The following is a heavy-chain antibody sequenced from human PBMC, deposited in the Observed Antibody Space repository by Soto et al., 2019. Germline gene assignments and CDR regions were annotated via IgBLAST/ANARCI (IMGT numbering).Heavy chain of an antibody. Sequence: PXGSLRISCSASGFTFSIYAMSWVRQAPGKGLEWVSAISGSGGSTYYADSVKGRFTISRDNSKNTLYLQMNSLRAEDTAVYYCAKDTPLGSGYPFDYWGQGTLVTVYS. J-gene: IGHJ4*02. CDR3: AKDTPLGSGYPFDY. CDR2: ISGSGGST. V-gene: IGHV3-23*01. D-gene: IGHD3-3*01. CDR1: GFTFSIYA.